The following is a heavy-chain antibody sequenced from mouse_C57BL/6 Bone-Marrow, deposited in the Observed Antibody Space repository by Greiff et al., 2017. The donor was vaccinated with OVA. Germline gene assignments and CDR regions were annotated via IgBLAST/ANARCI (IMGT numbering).Heavy chain of an antibody. CDR2: IRNNANGYTT. J-gene: IGHJ2*01. Sequence: EVMLVESGGGLVQPGGSLSLSCAASGFTFTDYYMSWVRQPPGKALEWLGFIRNNANGYTTEYSVSVKGRFTSSRDNSQSILYLQKNALRAEDSATYYSARYGGLRDFDYWGQGTTLTVSS. CDR3: ARYGGLRDFDY. D-gene: IGHD2-4*01. CDR1: GFTFTDYY. V-gene: IGHV7-3*01.